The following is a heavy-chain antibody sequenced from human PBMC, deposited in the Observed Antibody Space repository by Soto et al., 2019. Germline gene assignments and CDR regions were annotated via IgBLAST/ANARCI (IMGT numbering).Heavy chain of an antibody. Sequence: SETLCLSWTVAGNSSSTGAGYWSWLRQHPVKGLEWIGHIFYSGNTHYSPSLESRVTISVDTSKNQFSIKLTSVTVADTAVYYCAREGRSAAPQEGFDLWGQGTLVTVSS. CDR3: AREGRSAAPQEGFDL. V-gene: IGHV4-31*02. CDR1: GNSSSTGAGY. CDR2: IFYSGNT. D-gene: IGHD3-10*01. J-gene: IGHJ4*02.